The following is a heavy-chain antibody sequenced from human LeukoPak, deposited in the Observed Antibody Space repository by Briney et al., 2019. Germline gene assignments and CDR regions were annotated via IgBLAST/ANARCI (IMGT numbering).Heavy chain of an antibody. J-gene: IGHJ4*02. CDR2: ISWNSGSK. D-gene: IGHD3-3*01. CDR3: AKGPRNYDFWSGYYFYYFDY. CDR1: GFTFDDYA. V-gene: IGHV3-9*01. Sequence: GGSLRLSCAASGFTFDDYAMHWVRQAPGKGLEWVSGISWNSGSKGYADSVEGRFTISRDNAKNSLYLQMNSLRAEDTALYYCAKGPRNYDFWSGYYFYYFDYWGQGTLVTVSS.